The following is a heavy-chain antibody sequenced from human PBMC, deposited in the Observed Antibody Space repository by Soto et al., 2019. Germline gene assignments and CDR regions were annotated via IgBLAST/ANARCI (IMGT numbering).Heavy chain of an antibody. D-gene: IGHD3-3*01. Sequence: VLVTVSCNASGSTFTGYYMHWVRQAPGQGLARTGWFNPNSGGTNYAQKFQGWVTMTRDTSISTAYMELSRLRSEDTAVYYCARGNYYDFWSGYYTPSDYYYGMAVWGQGTTVTVSS. V-gene: IGHV1-2*04. J-gene: IGHJ6*02. CDR2: FNPNSGGT. CDR1: GSTFTGYY. CDR3: ARGNYYDFWSGYYTPSDYYYGMAV.